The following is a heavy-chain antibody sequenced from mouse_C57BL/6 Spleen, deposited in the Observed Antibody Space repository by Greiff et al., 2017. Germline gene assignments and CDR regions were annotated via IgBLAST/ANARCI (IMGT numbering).Heavy chain of an antibody. J-gene: IGHJ2*01. V-gene: IGHV1-59*01. Sequence: VQLQQPGAELVRPGTSVKLSCKASGYTFTSYWMHWVKQRPGQGLEWIGVIDPSDSYTNYNQKFKGKATLTVDPSSSTAYMQLSSLTSEDSAVYYCARWGGAYYFDYWGQGTTLTVSS. CDR2: IDPSDSYT. CDR3: ARWGGAYYFDY. CDR1: GYTFTSYW.